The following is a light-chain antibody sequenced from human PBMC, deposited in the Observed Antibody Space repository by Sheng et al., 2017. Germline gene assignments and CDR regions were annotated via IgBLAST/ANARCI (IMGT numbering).Light chain of an antibody. J-gene: IGKJ1*01. CDR3: QQRSNWPRT. V-gene: IGKV3D-20*02. CDR1: QSVTSRN. Sequence: EIVLTQSPGTLSFSPGERATLSCRASQSVTSRNLAWYQQKRGQAPRLLIYGASSRATGIPARFSGSGSGTDFTLTISSLEPEDFAVYYCQQRSNWPRTFGQGTKVEIK. CDR2: GAS.